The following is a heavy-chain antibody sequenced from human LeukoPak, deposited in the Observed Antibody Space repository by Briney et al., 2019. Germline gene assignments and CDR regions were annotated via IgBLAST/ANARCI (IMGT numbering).Heavy chain of an antibody. V-gene: IGHV4-39*07. CDR1: GGSVSDYY. Sequence: SETLSLTCTVSGGSVSDYYWGWIRQPPGKGLEWIGSIYYSGSTYYNPSLKSRVTISVDTSKNQFSLKLSSVTAADTAVYYCAREGGLQHHFDYWGQGTLVTVSS. CDR2: IYYSGST. J-gene: IGHJ4*02. D-gene: IGHD4-11*01. CDR3: AREGGLQHHFDY.